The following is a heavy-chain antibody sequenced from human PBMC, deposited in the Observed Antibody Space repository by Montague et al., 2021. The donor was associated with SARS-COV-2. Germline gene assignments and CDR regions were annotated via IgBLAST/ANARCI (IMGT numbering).Heavy chain of an antibody. CDR3: AAGWFYFDH. Sequence: PALVKPTQTLTLTCTFSGFSLTSTGVAVGWIRQPPGKALEWLALIHWDDERLYTPSLENRPTDTKDIPKKQVVLTMTDMDPVDTATYHCAAGWFYFDHWGQGIVVTVSS. V-gene: IGHV2-5*02. J-gene: IGHJ4*02. CDR1: GFSLTSTGVA. D-gene: IGHD2-15*01. CDR2: IHWDDER.